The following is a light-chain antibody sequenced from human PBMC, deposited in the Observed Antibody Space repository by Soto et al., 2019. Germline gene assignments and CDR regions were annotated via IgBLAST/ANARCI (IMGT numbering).Light chain of an antibody. V-gene: IGKV3-15*01. CDR1: QTVLSN. Sequence: EIVMTQSPATLSVCPGERATLSCRASQTVLSNLAWYQQKPGQAPRLLIYGASTRATGIPVRFSGRASGTEFTPTISRLQSVDLAVYYCQQYNNWPITFGQGTRLEIK. J-gene: IGKJ5*01. CDR2: GAS. CDR3: QQYNNWPIT.